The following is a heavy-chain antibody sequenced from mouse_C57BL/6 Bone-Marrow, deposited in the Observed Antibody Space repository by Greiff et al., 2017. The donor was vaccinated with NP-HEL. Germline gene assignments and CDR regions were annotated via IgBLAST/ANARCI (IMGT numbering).Heavy chain of an antibody. V-gene: IGHV5-6*01. CDR3: ARPIYYGSSYPFAY. CDR2: ISSGGSYT. Sequence: EVQVVESGGDLVKPGGSLKLSCAASGFTFSSYGMSWVRQTPDKRLEWVATISSGGSYTYYPDSVKGRFTISRDNAKNTLYLQRSNLKSEDTAIYYCARPIYYGSSYPFAYWGQGTLVTVSA. J-gene: IGHJ3*01. D-gene: IGHD1-1*01. CDR1: GFTFSSYG.